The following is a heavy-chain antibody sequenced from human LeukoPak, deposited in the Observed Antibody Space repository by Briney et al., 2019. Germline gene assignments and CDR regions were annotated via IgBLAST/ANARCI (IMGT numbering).Heavy chain of an antibody. J-gene: IGHJ3*02. CDR3: AKDSPVATI. Sequence: GXGLEGFSSITSSGHGTYYADSVKGRFTIFRDNSKNTLYLQMNSLRAEDTAVYYCAKDSPVATIWGQGTMVTVSS. D-gene: IGHD5-12*01. CDR2: ITSSGHGT. V-gene: IGHV3-23*01.